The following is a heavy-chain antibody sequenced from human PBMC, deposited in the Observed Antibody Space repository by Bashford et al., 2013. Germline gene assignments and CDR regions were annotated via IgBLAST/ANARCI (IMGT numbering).Heavy chain of an antibody. J-gene: IGHJ4*02. CDR1: GGSISSSSYY. D-gene: IGHD2-15*01. Sequence: SETLSLTCTVSGGSISSSSYYWGWIRQPPGKGLEWIGSIYYSGSTYYNPSLKSRVTISVDTSKNQFSLKLSSVTAADTAVYYCARGRTKARHIDYWGQGTLVTVSS. CDR3: ARGRTKARHIDY. V-gene: IGHV4-39*01. CDR2: IYYSGST.